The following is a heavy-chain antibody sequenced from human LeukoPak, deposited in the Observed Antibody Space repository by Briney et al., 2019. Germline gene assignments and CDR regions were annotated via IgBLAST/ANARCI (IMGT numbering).Heavy chain of an antibody. J-gene: IGHJ3*02. CDR1: GFIFTNYG. Sequence: GRSLRLSCAASGFIFTNYGMHWVRQAPGKGLEWVAIISFDGRIEYYVDSVKGRFTISRDKSKNTLYLQMNSLRPEDTAVYYCAKERASMRADAFDIWGQGTMVTVSS. D-gene: IGHD2/OR15-2a*01. CDR3: AKERASMRADAFDI. V-gene: IGHV3-30*18. CDR2: ISFDGRIE.